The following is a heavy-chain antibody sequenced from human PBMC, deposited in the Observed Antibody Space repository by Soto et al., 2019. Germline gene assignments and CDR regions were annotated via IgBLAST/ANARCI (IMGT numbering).Heavy chain of an antibody. CDR3: ARAMAAADKCEGRFWFDP. CDR2: INADGGRT. D-gene: IGHD6-25*01. V-gene: IGHV1-46*01. CDR1: GYAFTMFY. Sequence: VQLVQSGAEVREPGASVMLSCKTSGYAFTMFYMSCVRQAPGQGLEWMGTINADGGRTTYAQNFQERLTMTSATSPGTISMELSSVKSDDTAVYYGARAMAAADKCEGRFWFDPWGQGALVTVSS. J-gene: IGHJ5*02.